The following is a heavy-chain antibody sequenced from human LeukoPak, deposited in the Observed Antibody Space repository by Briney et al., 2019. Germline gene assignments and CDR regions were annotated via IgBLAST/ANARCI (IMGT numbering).Heavy chain of an antibody. CDR3: AEEGATTSFDY. CDR2: INPNSGGT. D-gene: IGHD1-26*01. J-gene: IGHJ4*02. Sequence: ASVKVSCKASGYTFTSYDINWVRQATGQGLEWMGWINPNSGGTNYAQKFQGRVTMTRDTSISTAYMELSRLRSDDTAVYYCAEEGATTSFDYWGQGTLVTVSS. V-gene: IGHV1-2*02. CDR1: GYTFTSYD.